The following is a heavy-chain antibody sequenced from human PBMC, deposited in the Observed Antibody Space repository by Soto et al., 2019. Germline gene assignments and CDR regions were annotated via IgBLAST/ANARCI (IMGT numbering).Heavy chain of an antibody. J-gene: IGHJ6*02. Sequence: QVQLQESGPGLVKPSGTLSLTCAVSGGSISSSNRWSWVRQPPGKGLEWIGEIYHSGSTNYNPSLKGRVTISVDKSKNQFSLKLSSVTAADTAVYYCAGVSGSYYYGMDVWGQGTTVTVSS. V-gene: IGHV4-4*02. CDR3: AGVSGSYYYGMDV. CDR1: GGSISSSNR. CDR2: IYHSGST.